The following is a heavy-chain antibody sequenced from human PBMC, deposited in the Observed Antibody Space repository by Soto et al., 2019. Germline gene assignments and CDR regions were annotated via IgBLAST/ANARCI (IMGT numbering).Heavy chain of an antibody. Sequence: QLQLQESGPGLVKPSETLSLTCTLSSGSISSSSSYWGWIRQPPGKGLEWIGNIYYIGNTYYNPSLKSRVTISIDSSKTQFSLKLNSVTTADTAVYYCGAQDYGAKGCYFETWGQGTLVTVSS. CDR2: IYYIGNT. V-gene: IGHV4-39*01. J-gene: IGHJ4*02. D-gene: IGHD4-17*01. CDR3: GAQDYGAKGCYFET. CDR1: SGSISSSSSY.